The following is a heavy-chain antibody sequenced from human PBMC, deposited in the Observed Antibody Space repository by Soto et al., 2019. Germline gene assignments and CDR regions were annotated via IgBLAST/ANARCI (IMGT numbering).Heavy chain of an antibody. CDR2: ISGGGSST. J-gene: IGHJ4*02. D-gene: IGHD6-19*01. CDR3: AKPAHPYSSGRTFDY. V-gene: IGHV3-23*01. CDR1: GFTFSSYA. Sequence: EVQLLESGGGLVQPGGSLRLSCAASGFTFSSYAMSWVRQAPGKGLEWVSIISGGGSSTYYADSVKGRFTISRDNSKNTLYLQMNSLRAEDTAVYYCAKPAHPYSSGRTFDYWGQGTLVTVSS.